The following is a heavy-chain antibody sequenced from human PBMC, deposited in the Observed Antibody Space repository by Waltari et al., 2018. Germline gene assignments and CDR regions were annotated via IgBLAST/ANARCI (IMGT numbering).Heavy chain of an antibody. CDR2: INGDGYGI. J-gene: IGHJ4*02. V-gene: IGHV3-74*01. CDR1: GFTFSDYW. CDR3: ARKGGRGYTYGPFYFDS. D-gene: IGHD5-18*01. Sequence: EVQLLEAGGDLVQPGGSLRLSCAASGFTFSDYWMHWVRQAPGKGLVWGERINGDGYGITYSDSVQGRFTISRDNTKNTVYLQLNSLRADDTAVYYCARKGGRGYTYGPFYFDSWGRGTLVTVSS.